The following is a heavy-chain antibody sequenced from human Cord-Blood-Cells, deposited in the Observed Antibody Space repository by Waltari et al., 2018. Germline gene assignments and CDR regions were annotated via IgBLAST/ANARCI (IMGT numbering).Heavy chain of an antibody. J-gene: IGHJ4*02. Sequence: EVQLVESGGGLIQPGGSLRLSCAASGFTVSSNYMSWLRQAPGKGLEWVSVIYSGGSRSCADSVKGRITIARDQSKNTVYLEVNRLRAEDTAVYYCARSRGAVRGVIDYWGQGTLVTVSS. V-gene: IGHV3-53*01. D-gene: IGHD3-10*01. CDR1: GFTVSSNY. CDR3: ARSRGAVRGVIDY. CDR2: IYSGGSR.